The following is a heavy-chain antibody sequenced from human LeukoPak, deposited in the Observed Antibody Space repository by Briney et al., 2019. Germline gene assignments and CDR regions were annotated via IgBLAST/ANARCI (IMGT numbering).Heavy chain of an antibody. D-gene: IGHD4-11*01. CDR1: GFTFSTYE. CDR2: ISSSGSTI. CDR3: ARALQSNTRGFDY. V-gene: IGHV3-48*03. J-gene: IGHJ4*02. Sequence: GGSLRLSCGASGFTFSTYEMNWVRQAPGKGLEWVSYISSSGSTIYYADSVKGRFTISRDNAKNSLYLQMNSLRAEDTAVYYCARALQSNTRGFDYWGQGTLVTVSS.